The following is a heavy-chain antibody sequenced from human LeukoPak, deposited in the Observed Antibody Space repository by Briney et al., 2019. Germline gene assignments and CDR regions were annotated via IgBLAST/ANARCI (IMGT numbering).Heavy chain of an antibody. CDR1: GYSFTAYY. J-gene: IGHJ4*02. CDR3: ARESTTARHYFDS. D-gene: IGHD4-11*01. V-gene: IGHV1-2*02. Sequence: ASVRVSSTVSGYSFTAYYIHWWRRAPGKGLGWLERINANSGDKGYAQKFQGRVPLTRGAAMSEAYMEVRRLTSDNTAVYYCARESTTARHYFDSWGQGYLHTVSS. CDR2: INANSGDK.